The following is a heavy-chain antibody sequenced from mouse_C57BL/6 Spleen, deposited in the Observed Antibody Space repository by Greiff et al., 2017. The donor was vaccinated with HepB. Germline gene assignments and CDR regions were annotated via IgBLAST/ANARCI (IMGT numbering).Heavy chain of an antibody. CDR3: ARRGYSNYEGAMDY. J-gene: IGHJ4*01. V-gene: IGHV1-80*01. D-gene: IGHD2-5*01. Sequence: QVQLQQSGAELVKPGASVKISCKASGYAFSSYWMNWVKQRPGKGLEWIGQIYPGDGDTNYNGKFKGKATLTADKSSSTAYMQLSSLTSEDSAVYFCARRGYSNYEGAMDYWGQGTSVTVSS. CDR2: IYPGDGDT. CDR1: GYAFSSYW.